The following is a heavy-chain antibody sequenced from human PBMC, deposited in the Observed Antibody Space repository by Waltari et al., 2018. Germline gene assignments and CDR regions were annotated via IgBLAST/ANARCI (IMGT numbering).Heavy chain of an antibody. Sequence: QVQLQESGPGLVKPSETLSLTCTVSGGSISSHYWSWIRQPPGKGLDWIGYIYYSGSTNYNPSLKSRVTISVDTSKNQFSLKLSSVTAADTAVYYCAGDAQVGSSYYYYYMDVWGKGTTVTVSS. V-gene: IGHV4-59*11. J-gene: IGHJ6*03. CDR1: GGSISSHY. CDR2: IYYSGST. D-gene: IGHD3-16*01. CDR3: AGDAQVGSSYYYYYMDV.